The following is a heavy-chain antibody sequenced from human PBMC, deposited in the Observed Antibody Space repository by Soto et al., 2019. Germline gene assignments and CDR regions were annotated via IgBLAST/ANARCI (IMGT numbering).Heavy chain of an antibody. CDR1: GFPFSSSS. D-gene: IGHD6-13*01. CDR3: AKDRRIAAAGNDY. V-gene: IGHV3-21*01. J-gene: IGHJ4*02. Sequence: GGSLRLSCVASGFPFSSSSMNWVRQAPGKRLEWLSSISGTSDYIFYADSVKGRFTVSRDNAKNTLYLQMDSLRAEDTAVYYCAKDRRIAAAGNDYWGQGTLVTVSS. CDR2: ISGTSDYI.